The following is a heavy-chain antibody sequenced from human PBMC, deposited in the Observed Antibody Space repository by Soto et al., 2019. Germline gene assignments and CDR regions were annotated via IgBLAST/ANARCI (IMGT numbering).Heavy chain of an antibody. CDR3: ARDQRSIAAAGIPTTPPMDY. J-gene: IGHJ4*02. Sequence: GGSLRLSCASSGFTFSSYSMNWVRQAPGKGLEWVSSISSSSSYIYYADSVKGRFTISRDNAKNSLYLQMNSLRAEDTAVYYCARDQRSIAAAGIPTTPPMDYWGQGTLVTVSS. CDR1: GFTFSSYS. V-gene: IGHV3-21*01. CDR2: ISSSSSYI. D-gene: IGHD6-13*01.